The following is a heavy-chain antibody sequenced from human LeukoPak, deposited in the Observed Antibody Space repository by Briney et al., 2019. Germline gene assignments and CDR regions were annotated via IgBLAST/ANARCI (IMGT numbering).Heavy chain of an antibody. CDR1: GFTFSSYN. Sequence: QTGGSLRLSCAASGFTFSSYNMNWVRRAPGKGLEWVSYISSSSSTIYYADSVKGRFTISRDNAENSLYLQVNSLRDEDTAVYYCARESAIFVPFDFWGQGTLVTVSS. CDR3: ARESAIFVPFDF. V-gene: IGHV3-48*02. CDR2: ISSSSSTI. J-gene: IGHJ4*02. D-gene: IGHD3-3*01.